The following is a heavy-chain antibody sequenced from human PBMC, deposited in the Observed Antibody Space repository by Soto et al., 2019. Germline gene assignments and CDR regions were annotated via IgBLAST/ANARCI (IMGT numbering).Heavy chain of an antibody. D-gene: IGHD2-21*02. CDR1: GGSISGYY. CDR3: ARDLWGYCGTDCYPLDV. CDR2: MYNTGST. Sequence: SETLSLTCTVSGGSISGYYWSWIRQPPGKRLEWIGYMYNTGSTVYNPSFKSRVTISVDTSKNQFSLKLNSVTAADTAVYYCARDLWGYCGTDCYPLDVWGQGTTVT. V-gene: IGHV4-59*01. J-gene: IGHJ6*02.